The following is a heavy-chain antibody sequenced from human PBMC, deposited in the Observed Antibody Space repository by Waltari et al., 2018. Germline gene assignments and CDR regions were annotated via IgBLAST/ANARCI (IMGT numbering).Heavy chain of an antibody. CDR2: IWYDGSNK. D-gene: IGHD2-15*01. J-gene: IGHJ4*02. V-gene: IGHV3-33*01. CDR3: ARGGADPDY. CDR1: GFPLSSYG. Sequence: QVLLVESGGGVDQPGRSLRLSCPGSGFPLSSYGIHWVRQAPGKGLEWVAVIWYDGSNKYYADSVKGRFTISRDNSKNTLYLQMNSLRAEDTAVYYCARGGADPDYWGQGTLVTVSS.